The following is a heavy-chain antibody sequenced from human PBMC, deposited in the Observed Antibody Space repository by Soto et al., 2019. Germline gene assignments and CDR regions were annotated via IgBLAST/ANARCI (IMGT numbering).Heavy chain of an antibody. CDR3: ARGQRFSGWFDP. J-gene: IGHJ5*02. V-gene: IGHV4-4*07. Sequence: SGTLSPTVRVPDSTIRGSYWTWFRQPAGKGREGCGRIYSGGKTKYNPSLQSRVTMSVDTSNNQFSLRLTSVTAADTAVYYCARGQRFSGWFDPWGQGTLVTVSS. D-gene: IGHD3-3*01. CDR2: IYSGGKT. CDR1: DSTIRGSY.